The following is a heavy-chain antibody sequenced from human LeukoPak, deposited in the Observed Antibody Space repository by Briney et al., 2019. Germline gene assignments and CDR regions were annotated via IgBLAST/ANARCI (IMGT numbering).Heavy chain of an antibody. J-gene: IGHJ6*02. Sequence: GGSLRLSCAASGFTFSNNAMTWVRQAPGKGLEWVSAISGSGGSTYYADSVKGRFTTSRDNARNTLYLQMNSLTAEDTALYYCTRVQAGRSGLMDVWGRGTTVTVSS. CDR2: ISGSGGST. V-gene: IGHV3-23*01. CDR3: TRVQAGRSGLMDV. CDR1: GFTFSNNA. D-gene: IGHD2-8*02.